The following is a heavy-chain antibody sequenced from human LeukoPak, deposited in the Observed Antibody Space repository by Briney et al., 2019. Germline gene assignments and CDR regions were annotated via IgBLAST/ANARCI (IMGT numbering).Heavy chain of an antibody. V-gene: IGHV3-15*01. CDR2: IKRKTDGETT. CDR1: GLTFSNAW. Sequence: GGSLRLSCAASGLTFSNAWMSWVRQAPGEGLEGVGRIKRKTDGETTEYVAPVKGRFTISRDDSKNTLYLRMNSLKTEDTGVYYCATASSGLFYWGQGTLVTVSS. J-gene: IGHJ4*02. D-gene: IGHD3-16*01. CDR3: ATASSGLFY.